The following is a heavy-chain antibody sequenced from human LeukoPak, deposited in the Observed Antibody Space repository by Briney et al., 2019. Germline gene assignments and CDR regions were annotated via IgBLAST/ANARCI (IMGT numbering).Heavy chain of an antibody. D-gene: IGHD3-10*01. Sequence: SETLSLTCTVSGGSISSSSYYWGWIRQPPGKGLEWIGSIYYSGSTYYNPSLESRVTISVDTSKNQFSLKLSSVTAADTAVYYCARQRGGITVGYYYYMDVWGKGTTVTVSS. V-gene: IGHV4-39*01. CDR3: ARQRGGITVGYYYYMDV. CDR2: IYYSGST. J-gene: IGHJ6*03. CDR1: GGSISSSSYY.